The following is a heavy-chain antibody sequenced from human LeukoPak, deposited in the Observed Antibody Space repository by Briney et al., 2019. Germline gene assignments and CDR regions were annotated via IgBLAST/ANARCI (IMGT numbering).Heavy chain of an antibody. V-gene: IGHV3-30*01. D-gene: IGHD3-10*01. CDR1: EFTFSSYA. J-gene: IGHJ4*02. CDR2: ISYDGGNK. CDR3: ARDPLYYGSGSFDY. Sequence: GKSLRLSCVASEFTFSSYAMHWVRQAPGKGLQWVALISYDGGNKYYADSVKGRFTISRDNSKNTLYLLMNSLRTEDTAVCYCARDPLYYGSGSFDYWGQGTLVTVSS.